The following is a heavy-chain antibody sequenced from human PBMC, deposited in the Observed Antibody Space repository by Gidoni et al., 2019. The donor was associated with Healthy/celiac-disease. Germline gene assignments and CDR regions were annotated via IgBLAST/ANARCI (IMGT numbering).Heavy chain of an antibody. CDR3: ARDGGDGWFGELSYFDY. Sequence: QVQLQESGPGLVKPSETLSLTCTVSGGSISSYYWSWIRQPPGKGLEWIGYIYYSVSTNYNPSLKSRVTISVDTSKNQFSLKLSSVTAADTAVYYCARDGGDGWFGELSYFDYWGQGTLVTVSS. J-gene: IGHJ4*02. CDR2: IYYSVST. V-gene: IGHV4-59*01. D-gene: IGHD3-10*01. CDR1: GGSISSYY.